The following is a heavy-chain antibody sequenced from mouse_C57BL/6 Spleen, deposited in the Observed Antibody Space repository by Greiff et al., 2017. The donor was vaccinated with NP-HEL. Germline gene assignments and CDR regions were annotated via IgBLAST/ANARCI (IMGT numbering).Heavy chain of an antibody. V-gene: IGHV1-80*01. J-gene: IGHJ2*01. CDR2: IYPGDGDT. D-gene: IGHD1-1*01. Sequence: QVQLKESGAELVKPGASVKISCKASGYAFSSYWLNWVKQRPGQGLVWIGQIYPGDGDTNYNGKFKGKATLTADKSSSTAYMQLSSLTSEESAVYFCARRDYGSSYHVPFDYWGQGTTLTVSS. CDR3: ARRDYGSSYHVPFDY. CDR1: GYAFSSYW.